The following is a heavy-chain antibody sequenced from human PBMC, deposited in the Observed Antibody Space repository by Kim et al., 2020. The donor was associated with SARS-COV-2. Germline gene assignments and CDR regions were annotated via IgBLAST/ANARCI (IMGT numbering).Heavy chain of an antibody. CDR2: IRSKANSYAT. CDR3: LVILGYCSGGSCNTPRIPSFPFGY. CDR1: GFTFSGSA. J-gene: IGHJ4*02. Sequence: GGSLRLSCAASGFTFSGSAMHWVRQASGKGLEWVGRIRSKANSYATAYAASVKGRFTISRDDSKNTAYLQMNSLKTEDTAVYYCLVILGYCSGGSCNTPRIPSFPFGYWGQGTLVTVSS. V-gene: IGHV3-73*01. D-gene: IGHD2-15*01.